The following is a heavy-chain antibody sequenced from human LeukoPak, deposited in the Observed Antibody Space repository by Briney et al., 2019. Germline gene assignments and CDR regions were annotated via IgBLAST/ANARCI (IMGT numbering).Heavy chain of an antibody. J-gene: IGHJ4*02. Sequence: GGSLRLSCAVSGFTFSSYAMTWVRQAPGKGLEWVSTIINSGATTYYADSVKGRFTISRDNSKNTLDLQMNSLRAEDTAAYYCAKDIHGDYGGLDYWGQGTLVTVSS. V-gene: IGHV3-23*01. CDR1: GFTFSSYA. D-gene: IGHD4-17*01. CDR3: AKDIHGDYGGLDY. CDR2: IINSGATT.